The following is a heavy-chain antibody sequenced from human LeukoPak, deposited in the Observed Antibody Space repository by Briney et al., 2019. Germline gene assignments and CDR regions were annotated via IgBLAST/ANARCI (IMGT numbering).Heavy chain of an antibody. J-gene: IGHJ4*02. CDR2: IKSKTDGGTT. D-gene: IGHD1-7*01. CDR1: GFTFSNAW. Sequence: PGESLRLSCAAYGFTFSNAWMSWVRQAPGKGLEWVGRIKSKTDGGTTDYAAPVKGRFTISRDDSKNTLYLQMNSLKTEDTAVYYCTTAMELLEGIDYWGQGTLVTVSS. V-gene: IGHV3-15*01. CDR3: TTAMELLEGIDY.